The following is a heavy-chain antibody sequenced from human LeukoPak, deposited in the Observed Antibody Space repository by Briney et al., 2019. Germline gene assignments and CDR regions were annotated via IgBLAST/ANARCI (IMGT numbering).Heavy chain of an antibody. CDR2: MDNFGYK. D-gene: IGHD3-10*01. J-gene: IGHJ4*02. Sequence: PGGSLRLSCAASGVSVNNNYMNWVRQATGKGLEWVSLMDNFGYKHYADSVEGRVTISRDSSRNTVYLQLNSLRAADTAVYYCAGGCYSGSCSRPGYIEYWGQGTLVTVSS. V-gene: IGHV3-66*03. CDR3: AGGCYSGSCSRPGYIEY. CDR1: GVSVNNNY.